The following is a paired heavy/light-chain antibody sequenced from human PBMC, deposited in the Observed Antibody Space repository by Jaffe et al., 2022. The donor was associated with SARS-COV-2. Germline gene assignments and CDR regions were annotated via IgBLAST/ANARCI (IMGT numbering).Light chain of an antibody. J-gene: IGLJ2*01. CDR2: GVS. CDR1: SSDIGGYNY. V-gene: IGLV2-14*03. Sequence: QSALTQPASVSGSPGQSITISCTGTSSDIGGYNYVSWYQQHPGKAPKLMIYGVSTRPSGVSNRFSGSKSGNTASLTISGLQAEDEADYYCSSYTGSSVVLFGGGTKLTVL. CDR3: SSYTGSSVVL.
Heavy chain of an antibody. V-gene: IGHV3-30*04. CDR3: ARGAHYDLLTSYPPDY. CDR2: ISHDGSNK. J-gene: IGHJ4*02. D-gene: IGHD3-9*01. CDR1: GFTFSNYA. Sequence: QVQLVESGGGVVQPGRSLRLSCAASGFTFSNYAMHWVRQAPGKGLEWLAVISHDGSNKYYADSVKGRFTISRDKSRNTLYLQMSSLRAEDTAVYHCARGAHYDLLTSYPPDYWGQGALVTVSS.